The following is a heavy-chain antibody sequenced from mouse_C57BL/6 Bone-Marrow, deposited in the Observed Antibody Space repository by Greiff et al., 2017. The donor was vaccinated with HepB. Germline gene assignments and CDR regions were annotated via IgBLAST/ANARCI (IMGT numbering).Heavy chain of an antibody. Sequence: VQLQQSGPELVKPGASVKISCKASGYTFTDYYMNWVKQSHGKSLEWIGDINPNNGGTSYNQKFKGKATLTVDKSSSTAYMELRSLPSEDSAVYYCASQFAYWGQGTLVTVSA. V-gene: IGHV1-26*01. J-gene: IGHJ3*01. CDR1: GYTFTDYY. CDR2: INPNNGGT. CDR3: ASQFAY.